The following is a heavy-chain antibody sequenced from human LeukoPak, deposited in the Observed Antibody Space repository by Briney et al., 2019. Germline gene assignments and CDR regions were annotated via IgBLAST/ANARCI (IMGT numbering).Heavy chain of an antibody. CDR3: ARDPPAVAINTYG. CDR1: GVTVSNNF. V-gene: IGHV3-66*01. D-gene: IGHD2-15*01. J-gene: IGHJ4*02. Sequence: GGSLRLSCAASGVTVSNNFMLWVRQAPGKGLEWVSLIYSGGDTHYADSVKGRFTISRDKSKNTLYLQMNDLRPEDTAGYYCARDPPAVAINTYGWGQGTLVTVSS. CDR2: IYSGGDT.